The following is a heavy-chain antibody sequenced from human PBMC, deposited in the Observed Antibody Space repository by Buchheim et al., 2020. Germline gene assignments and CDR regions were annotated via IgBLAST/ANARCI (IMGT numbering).Heavy chain of an antibody. CDR3: VRDISGYYSYFDY. Sequence: QVQLQESGPGLVKPSQTLSLTCTVSGGSISSGGYYWSWIRQHPGKGLELIGYIYFSGSTYYNPSLKSRVTMSVDTAKNQFSLKMSSVTAADTAVYYCVRDISGYYSYFDYWGQGTL. CDR1: GGSISSGGYY. J-gene: IGHJ4*02. V-gene: IGHV4-31*03. CDR2: IYFSGST. D-gene: IGHD3-22*01.